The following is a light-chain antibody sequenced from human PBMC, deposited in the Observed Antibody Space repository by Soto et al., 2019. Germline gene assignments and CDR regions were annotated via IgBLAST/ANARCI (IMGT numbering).Light chain of an antibody. Sequence: QSALTQPAPVSGSPGQSITISCTGTSSDVGGYNYVSWYQQHPGKAPKLMIYEVSNRPSGVSNRFSGSKSDNTASLTISGLQAEDEADYYCSSYTSFSTYVFGTGTKLTVL. J-gene: IGLJ1*01. V-gene: IGLV2-14*01. CDR1: SSDVGGYNY. CDR3: SSYTSFSTYV. CDR2: EVS.